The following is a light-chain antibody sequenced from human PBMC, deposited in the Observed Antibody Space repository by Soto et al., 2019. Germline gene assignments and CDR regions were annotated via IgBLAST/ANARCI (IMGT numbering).Light chain of an antibody. CDR1: ISDVGRFDV. CDR2: EGS. Sequence: QSVLTQPASVSGSLGQSITISCTGTISDVGRFDVVSWYQQPPGQVPKLIIYEGSRRPSGVSSRFSGSKSGNRASLTISGLQAEYEADYYCCAYLNSRIYVFGSVTDVTV. V-gene: IGLV2-23*01. CDR3: CAYLNSRIYV. J-gene: IGLJ1*01.